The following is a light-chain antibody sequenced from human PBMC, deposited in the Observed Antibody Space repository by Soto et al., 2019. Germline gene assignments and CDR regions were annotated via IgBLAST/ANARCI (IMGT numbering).Light chain of an antibody. CDR1: SSDVGGYNY. Sequence: QSAMTQPASVSGAPGQSITISCTGTSSDVGGYNYVSWYQQHPGKAPKLIIYEVSNRPSGVSTRFSGSKSGNTSSLTIAGLQAEDEADYYCNSYTRKSTGVFGTGTKLTVL. J-gene: IGLJ1*01. CDR2: EVS. CDR3: NSYTRKSTGV. V-gene: IGLV2-14*01.